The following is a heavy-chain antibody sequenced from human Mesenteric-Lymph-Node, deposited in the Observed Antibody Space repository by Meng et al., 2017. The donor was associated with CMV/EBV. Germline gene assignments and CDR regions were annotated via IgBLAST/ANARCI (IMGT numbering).Heavy chain of an antibody. D-gene: IGHD3-22*01. J-gene: IGHJ4*02. CDR2: IYYSGST. Sequence: ISSSRYDWGWIRQPPGKGLEWIGSIYYSGSTYYNPSLKSRVTISVDTSKNQFSLKLSSVTAADTAVYYCARLYYYDSSGYYFGEVFDYWGQGTLVTVSS. CDR3: ARLYYYDSSGYYFGEVFDY. V-gene: IGHV4-39*01. CDR1: ISSSRYD.